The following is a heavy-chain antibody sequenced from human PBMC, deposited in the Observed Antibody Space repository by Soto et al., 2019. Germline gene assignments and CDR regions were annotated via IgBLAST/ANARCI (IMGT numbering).Heavy chain of an antibody. CDR3: ARDPLVVVPAGIGPIPRPPMTRGDAFDI. Sequence: EVQLVESGGGLVKPGGSLRLSCAASGFTFSSYSMNWVRQAPGKGLEWVSSISSTRSYMYYADSVKGRFTISRDNAKNSLYLQMNSLRAEDTAVYYCARDPLVVVPAGIGPIPRPPMTRGDAFDIWGQGTMVTVSS. CDR2: ISSTRSYM. CDR1: GFTFSSYS. V-gene: IGHV3-21*01. J-gene: IGHJ3*02. D-gene: IGHD2-2*02.